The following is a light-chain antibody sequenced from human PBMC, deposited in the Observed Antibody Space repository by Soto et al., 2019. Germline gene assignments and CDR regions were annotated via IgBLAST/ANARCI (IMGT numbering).Light chain of an antibody. J-gene: IGLJ2*01. V-gene: IGLV2-14*01. CDR2: EVN. Sequence: QSALTQPASVSGSPGQSITISCTGTSRDVGGYNYVSWYQQHPGKAPKLMIYEVNNRPSGVSNRFSGSKSGNTASLTISGLQAEDEAEYYCSSYTTTSTRVVFGGGTKLTVL. CDR3: SSYTTTSTRVV. CDR1: SRDVGGYNY.